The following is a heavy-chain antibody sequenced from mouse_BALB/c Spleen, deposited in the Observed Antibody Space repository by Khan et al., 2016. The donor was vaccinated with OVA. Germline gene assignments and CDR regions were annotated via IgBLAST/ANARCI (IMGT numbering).Heavy chain of an antibody. V-gene: IGHV1-4*01. D-gene: IGHD1-2*01. Sequence: QVQLKQSGAELARPGASVRMSCKASGYTFTSNTMHWIKQRPGQGLEWIGYINPRSGYTNYNQNFKDKATLTADKSSSTAYMQLSSLTSEDSAVYYCARSTAGYTMDSWGQGTSVTVAS. J-gene: IGHJ4*01. CDR3: ARSTAGYTMDS. CDR1: GYTFTSNT. CDR2: INPRSGYT.